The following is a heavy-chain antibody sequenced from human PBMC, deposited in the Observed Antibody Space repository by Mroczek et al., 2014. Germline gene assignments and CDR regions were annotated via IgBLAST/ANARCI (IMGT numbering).Heavy chain of an antibody. CDR1: GFTFSSYA. CDR3: AKDSIAVAVPWAFDI. V-gene: IGHV3-23*01. CDR2: ISGSGGST. D-gene: IGHD6-19*01. Sequence: ESGGGLVQPGGSLRLPCAASGFTFSSYAMSWVRQAPGKGLEWVSAISGSGGSTYYADSVKGRFTISRDNSKNTLYLQMNSLRAEDTAAYYCAKDSIAVAVPWAFDIWGQGDNGHRLF. J-gene: IGHJ3*02.